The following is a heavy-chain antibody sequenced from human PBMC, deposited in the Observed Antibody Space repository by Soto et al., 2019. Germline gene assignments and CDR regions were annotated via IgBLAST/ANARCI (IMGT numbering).Heavy chain of an antibody. CDR3: AREVIAAERKYYGMDV. V-gene: IGHV1-3*01. Sequence: ASVKVSCKASGYTFTSYAMHWVRQAPGQRLEWMGWINAGNGSTKYSQKFQGRVTITRDTSASTAYMELSSLRSEDTAVYYCAREVIAAERKYYGMDVWGQGTTVTVSS. CDR1: GYTFTSYA. J-gene: IGHJ6*02. CDR2: INAGNGST. D-gene: IGHD6-13*01.